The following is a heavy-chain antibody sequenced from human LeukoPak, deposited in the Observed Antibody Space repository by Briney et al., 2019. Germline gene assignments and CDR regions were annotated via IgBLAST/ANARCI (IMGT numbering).Heavy chain of an antibody. Sequence: GGSLRLYSAASGFTFSSFGIHWLRQAPGQGLEWVAFIRYDGSNKYYADSVKVRFTFSRDNPKNTLYLQMTSLRAEDTAVYYCAKDGELHDFWSVYYKKYYYYMDVWGKGTTVTVSS. CDR1: GFTFSSFG. CDR3: AKDGELHDFWSVYYKKYYYYMDV. D-gene: IGHD3-3*01. CDR2: IRYDGSNK. V-gene: IGHV3-30*02. J-gene: IGHJ6*03.